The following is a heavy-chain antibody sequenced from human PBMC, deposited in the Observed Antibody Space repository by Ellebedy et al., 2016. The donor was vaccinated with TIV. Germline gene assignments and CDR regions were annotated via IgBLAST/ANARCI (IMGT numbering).Heavy chain of an antibody. D-gene: IGHD2-21*02. V-gene: IGHV1-24*01. J-gene: IGHJ4*02. Sequence: AASVKVSCKVSGYTLTELSMHWVRQAPGKGLEWMGGFDPEDGETIYAQKFQGRVTMTRDTSISTAYMELSRLRSDDTAVYYCARDGACGGDCCGDNYWGQGSLVTVSS. CDR2: FDPEDGET. CDR3: ARDGACGGDCCGDNY. CDR1: GYTLTELS.